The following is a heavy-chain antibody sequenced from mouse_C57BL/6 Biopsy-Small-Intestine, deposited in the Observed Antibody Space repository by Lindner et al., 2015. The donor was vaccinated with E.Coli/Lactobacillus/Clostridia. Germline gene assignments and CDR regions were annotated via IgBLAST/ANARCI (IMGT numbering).Heavy chain of an antibody. CDR2: IDPETGGT. V-gene: IGHV1-15*01. CDR1: GYRFTDYE. J-gene: IGHJ2*01. CDR3: TSYDGYYGRPYFDY. Sequence: VQLQESGAELVRPGASVTLSCKASGYRFTDYEMHWVKQTPVHGLEWIGAIDPETGGTPYNQKFKGKAILTADKSSSTAYMELRSLTSEDSAVYYCTSYDGYYGRPYFDYWGQGTTLTVSS. D-gene: IGHD2-3*01.